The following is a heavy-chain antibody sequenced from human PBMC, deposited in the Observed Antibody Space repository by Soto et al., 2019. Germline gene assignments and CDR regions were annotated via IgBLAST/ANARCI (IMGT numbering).Heavy chain of an antibody. CDR1: GELFTHSG. Sequence: GDAKKLSDTGCGELFTHSGSCWVHQPPGKGLEWMGIIYPGDSDVRYSPSFQGQVTMSADTSITTAYLQWSSLKASDTAMYYCARQTKGLSMGRTTYWGQGTLVTVSS. V-gene: IGHV5-51*07. D-gene: IGHD3-10*01. J-gene: IGHJ4*02. CDR2: IYPGDSDV. CDR3: ARQTKGLSMGRTTY.